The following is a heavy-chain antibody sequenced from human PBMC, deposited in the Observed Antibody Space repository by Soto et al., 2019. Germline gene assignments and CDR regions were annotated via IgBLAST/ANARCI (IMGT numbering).Heavy chain of an antibody. Sequence: QVQLVQSGAEVKEPGSAVKVSCKAPADSFSSYGISWVRQAPGQGLEWMGGIIPIFGTTNYAEKFQCIVTISADESTNTAYMELSSLRSEDTALYYCARVFPDGWVEPGVVRGYLDTWGRGTLVTVSS. V-gene: IGHV1-69*01. CDR2: IIPIFGTT. CDR1: ADSFSSYG. CDR3: ARVFPDGWVEPGVVRGYLDT. J-gene: IGHJ4*02. D-gene: IGHD3-3*01.